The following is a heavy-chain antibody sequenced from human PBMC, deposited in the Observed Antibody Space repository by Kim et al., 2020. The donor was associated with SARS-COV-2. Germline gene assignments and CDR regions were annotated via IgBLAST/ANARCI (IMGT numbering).Heavy chain of an antibody. D-gene: IGHD3-3*01. Sequence: ASVKVSCKASGYTFTSYNMHWVRQAPGQGLEWMGIINPSGYSTSYAQKFQGRVTMTRDTTTSTVYMELSSVTSEDTAVYYCATDGGWSGYDWGQGTLVTV. CDR2: INPSGYST. J-gene: IGHJ4*02. CDR3: ATDGGWSGYD. CDR1: GYTFTSYN. V-gene: IGHV1-46*01.